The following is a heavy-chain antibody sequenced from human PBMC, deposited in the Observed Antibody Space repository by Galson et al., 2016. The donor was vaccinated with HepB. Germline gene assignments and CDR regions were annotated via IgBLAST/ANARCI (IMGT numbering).Heavy chain of an antibody. V-gene: IGHV3-49*03. D-gene: IGHD1-26*01. CDR2: IRSKAYGATT. J-gene: IGHJ4*02. Sequence: SLRLSCATSGFTFGDHAMNWFRQTPGKGLEWVGVIRSKAYGATTEYAASVKGRFTISRDDSKSIAYLQVNSLKTEDTAVYYCSRDLSFSGSYYYFDYWGQGTLVTVSS. CDR1: GFTFGDHA. CDR3: SRDLSFSGSYYYFDY.